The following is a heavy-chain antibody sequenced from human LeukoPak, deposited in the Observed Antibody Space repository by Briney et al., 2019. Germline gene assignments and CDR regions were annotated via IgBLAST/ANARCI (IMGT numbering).Heavy chain of an antibody. CDR2: ISGSGGST. V-gene: IGHV3-23*01. Sequence: PGGTLRLSCAASGFTFSSYGMSWVRQAPGKGLEWVSVISGSGGSTSYADSVKGRFTISRDNSKNMLYLQMNSLRAEDTAVYYCAKGSARRWSWYFDYWGQGTLVTVSS. CDR1: GFTFSSYG. J-gene: IGHJ4*02. D-gene: IGHD4-23*01. CDR3: AKGSARRWSWYFDY.